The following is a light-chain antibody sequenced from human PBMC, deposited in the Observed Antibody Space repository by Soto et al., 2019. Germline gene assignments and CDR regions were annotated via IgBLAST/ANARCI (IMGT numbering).Light chain of an antibody. CDR1: SSDVGGYNY. V-gene: IGLV2-14*01. Sequence: QSFLTQPASVSGSAGRSITIACTGTSSDVGGYNYVSWSQQHPGKAPQLMIYEVSNRPSGVSNRFSGSKSGNTASLTISGLQAEDEADYYCSSYTSSSTYVFGTGTKVTVL. CDR2: EVS. CDR3: SSYTSSSTYV. J-gene: IGLJ1*01.